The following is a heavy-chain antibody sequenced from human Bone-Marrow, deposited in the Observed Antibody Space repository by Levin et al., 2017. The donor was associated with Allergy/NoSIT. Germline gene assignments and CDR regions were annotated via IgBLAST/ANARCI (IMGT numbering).Heavy chain of an antibody. D-gene: IGHD5-12*01. CDR2: THPGVSSI. CDR1: EYIFNAYW. J-gene: IGHJ4*02. CDR3: VVNGHNGYYLVASY. Sequence: GESLKISCKTSEYIFNAYWIAWVRQMPGRGLEWVGATHPGVSSITYSPSLHGHVIISADKSISTAYLQWNSLKASDSAMYYCVVNGHNGYYLVASYWGQGTPVTVSS. V-gene: IGHV5-51*01.